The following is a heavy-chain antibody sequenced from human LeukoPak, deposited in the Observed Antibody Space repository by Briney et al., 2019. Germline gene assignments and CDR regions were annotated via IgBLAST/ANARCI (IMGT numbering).Heavy chain of an antibody. Sequence: GGSLRLSCAASGFTFSSYAMHWVRQAPGKGLEWVAVISYDGSNKYYADSVKGRFTISRDNSKNTLYLQMNSLRAEDTAVYYCARDMADSSGYYGYYYGMDVWGQGTTVTVSS. CDR2: ISYDGSNK. CDR3: ARDMADSSGYYGYYYGMDV. CDR1: GFTFSSYA. V-gene: IGHV3-30*04. D-gene: IGHD3-22*01. J-gene: IGHJ6*02.